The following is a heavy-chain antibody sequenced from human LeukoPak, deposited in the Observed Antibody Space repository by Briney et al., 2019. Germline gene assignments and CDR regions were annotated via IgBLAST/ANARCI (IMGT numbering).Heavy chain of an antibody. D-gene: IGHD6-13*01. CDR2: IWYDGSNK. CDR1: GFTFSTYG. CDR3: AGAPGRWPNNWFDP. J-gene: IGHJ5*02. V-gene: IGHV3-33*01. Sequence: GGSLRLSCAASGFTFSTYGMHWVRQAPGKGLEGVAVIWYDGSNKDYADSVKGRFTISRDNSKNTLYLQMNSLRAEDTALYSCAGAPGRWPNNWFDPWGQGTLVTVSS.